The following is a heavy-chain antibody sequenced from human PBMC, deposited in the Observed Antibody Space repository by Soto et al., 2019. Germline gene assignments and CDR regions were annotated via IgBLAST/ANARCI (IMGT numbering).Heavy chain of an antibody. CDR2: IYYTGTT. CDR3: AKKGYCSNSSFFVGNNWFDP. V-gene: IGHV4-31*03. D-gene: IGHD2-2*01. Sequence: QVQLQESGPGLVKPSQTLSLTCTVSGASISSGDYSWGWIRQCPGQGLEWIGDIYYTGTTNYNPSLKNRRTISVDTSKNQFSLKLTSVTAADTAVHYCAKKGYCSNSSFFVGNNWFDPWGQGTRVTVSS. CDR1: GASISSGDYS. J-gene: IGHJ5*02.